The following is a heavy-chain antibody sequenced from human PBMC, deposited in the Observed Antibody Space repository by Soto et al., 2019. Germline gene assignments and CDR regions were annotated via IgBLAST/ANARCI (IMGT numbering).Heavy chain of an antibody. CDR3: ARVGSGGGGDY. D-gene: IGHD3-16*01. Sequence: QVQLVESGGGVVQPGRSLSLSCAASGFLFSNYAMYWVRQAPGKGPEWVAVIPNDGSHEYYVDSVKGRFSSSRDNSKNTVYLQMNSLRPDDTAFYYCARVGSGGGGDYWGQGTLVTVSS. V-gene: IGHV3-30*03. CDR1: GFLFSNYA. CDR2: IPNDGSHE. J-gene: IGHJ4*02.